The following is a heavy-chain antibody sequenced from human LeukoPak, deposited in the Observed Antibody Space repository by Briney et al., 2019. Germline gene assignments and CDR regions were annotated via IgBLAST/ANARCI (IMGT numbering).Heavy chain of an antibody. CDR2: ISSSSYI. CDR1: GFTFSSYS. J-gene: IGHJ4*02. CDR3: ARVSGGSGWYYFDY. D-gene: IGHD6-19*01. V-gene: IGHV3-21*01. Sequence: PGGSLRLSCAASGFTFSSYSMNWVRQAPGKGLEWVSSISSSSYIYYADSVKGRFTISRDNAKNSLYLQMNSLRAEDTAVYYCARVSGGSGWYYFDYWGQGTLVTVSS.